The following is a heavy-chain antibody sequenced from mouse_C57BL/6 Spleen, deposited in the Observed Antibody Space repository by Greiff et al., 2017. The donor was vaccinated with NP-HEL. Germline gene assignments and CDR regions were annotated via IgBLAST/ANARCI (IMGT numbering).Heavy chain of an antibody. D-gene: IGHD2-4*01. CDR2: ISSGSSTI. CDR3: ARRDYDYDAWYFDV. Sequence: EVKLMESGGGLVKPGGSLKLSCAASGFTFSDYGMHWVRQAPEKGLEWVAYISSGSSTIYYADTVKGRFTISRDNAKNTLFLQMTSLRSEDTAMYYGARRDYDYDAWYFDVWGTGTTVTVSS. J-gene: IGHJ1*03. V-gene: IGHV5-17*01. CDR1: GFTFSDYG.